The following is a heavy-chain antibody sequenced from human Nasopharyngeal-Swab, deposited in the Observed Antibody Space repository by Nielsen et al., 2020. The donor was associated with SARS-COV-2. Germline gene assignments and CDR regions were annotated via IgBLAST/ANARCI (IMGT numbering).Heavy chain of an antibody. Sequence: GESLKISCAASGFTFSDYYMNWVRQAPGKGPEWVANVKEDGSKRYYGDSVKGRFTISRDNAKNSLYLQMNSLRADDTAVYYCARDLHYWGQGTPVTVSS. V-gene: IGHV3-7*05. CDR1: GFTFSDYY. CDR3: ARDLHY. J-gene: IGHJ4*02. CDR2: VKEDGSKR. D-gene: IGHD5/OR15-5a*01.